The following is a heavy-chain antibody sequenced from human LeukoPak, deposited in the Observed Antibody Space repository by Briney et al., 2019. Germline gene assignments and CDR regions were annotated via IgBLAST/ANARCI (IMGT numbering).Heavy chain of an antibody. J-gene: IGHJ4*02. CDR3: ARDRAWNYFDY. D-gene: IGHD3-3*01. Sequence: GGSLRLSCAASGFTFSAFGMHWVRQDPGKGLEWVAIISNDGSRKYYAHSVEGRFTISRDNSKNTLYLQMDSLRAEDTAVYYCARDRAWNYFDYWGQGTLVTVSS. V-gene: IGHV3-30*03. CDR2: ISNDGSRK. CDR1: GFTFSAFG.